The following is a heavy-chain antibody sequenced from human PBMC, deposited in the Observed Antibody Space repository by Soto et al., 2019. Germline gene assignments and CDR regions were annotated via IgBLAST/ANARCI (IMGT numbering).Heavy chain of an antibody. Sequence: TLSLTCTVSGGSVSSGSYYWSWIRQPPGKGLEWIGYIYYSGSTNYNPSLKSRVTISVDTSKNQFSLKLSSVTAADTAVYYCARDRNYDILTGYYHDYYYGMDVWGQGTTVTVSS. CDR2: IYYSGST. J-gene: IGHJ6*02. CDR1: GGSVSSGSYY. D-gene: IGHD3-9*01. V-gene: IGHV4-61*01. CDR3: ARDRNYDILTGYYHDYYYGMDV.